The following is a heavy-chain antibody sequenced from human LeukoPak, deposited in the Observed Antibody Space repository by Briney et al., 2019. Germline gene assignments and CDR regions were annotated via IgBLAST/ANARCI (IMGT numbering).Heavy chain of an antibody. CDR1: GYSFTNYW. D-gene: IGHD4-23*01. Sequence: GESLKISCKASGYSFTNYWIAWVRQMPGKGLEWMGIIYPDDSDTRYSPSFQGQVTISVDKSINTAYLQWSSLKASDTAMYYCARRPWGWKLHPFDYWGQGTLVTVSS. V-gene: IGHV5-51*01. J-gene: IGHJ4*02. CDR2: IYPDDSDT. CDR3: ARRPWGWKLHPFDY.